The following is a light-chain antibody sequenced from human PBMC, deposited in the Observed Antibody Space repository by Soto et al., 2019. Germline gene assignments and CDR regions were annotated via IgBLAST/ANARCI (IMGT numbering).Light chain of an antibody. CDR1: QSIDRW. CDR3: QQYNGYSTWT. J-gene: IGKJ1*01. CDR2: DAT. V-gene: IGKV1-5*01. Sequence: VQMTRSPSTLSASVGDRVTITCXASQSIDRWLAWYQQKPGKAPKVLIWDATTLHRGVPSRFSGSRSGTEFTLTISSLQPDDFATYYCQQYNGYSTWTFGQRAKV.